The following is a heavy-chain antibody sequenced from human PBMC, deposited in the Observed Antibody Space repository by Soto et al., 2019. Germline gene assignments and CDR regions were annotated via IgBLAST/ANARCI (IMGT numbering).Heavy chain of an antibody. Sequence: QVQLVESGGGVVQPGRSLRLSCAASGFRFSDYAIHWVRQAPRKGLEWVAVISADGSHQYYADSVQGRFTISRDKSRNMLYLQMNSLRVDDTAVYYCAKEGSLWFGEPDKNYSYQYMDVWGLGTTVTVSS. D-gene: IGHD3-10*01. CDR1: GFRFSDYA. V-gene: IGHV3-30*18. J-gene: IGHJ6*03. CDR2: ISADGSHQ. CDR3: AKEGSLWFGEPDKNYSYQYMDV.